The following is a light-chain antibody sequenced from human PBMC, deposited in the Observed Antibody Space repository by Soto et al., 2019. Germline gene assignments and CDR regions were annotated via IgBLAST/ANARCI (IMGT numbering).Light chain of an antibody. CDR1: QNIATY. CDR3: QQSYSMPYT. CDR2: AAS. V-gene: IGKV1-39*01. J-gene: IGKJ2*01. Sequence: DVQMTQSPSSLSASVGDRVTITCRTSQNIATYLNWYQHKPGRAPNLLIYAASSLQSGVPSRFSGSGSGTDFTLTISSLQPEDFATYYCQQSYSMPYTFGQRTRLEIK.